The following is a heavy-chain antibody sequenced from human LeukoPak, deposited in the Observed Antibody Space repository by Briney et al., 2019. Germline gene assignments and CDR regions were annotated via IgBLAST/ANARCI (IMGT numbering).Heavy chain of an antibody. CDR3: ARVGFWSQPPYYYYYMDV. Sequence: PGGSLRLSCAASGFTFSSYEMNWVRQAPGKGLEWVSYISSSSSTIYYADSVKGRFTISRDNAKNSLYLQMNSLRAEDTAVYYCARVGFWSQPPYYYYYMDVWGKGTTVTVSS. CDR2: ISSSSSTI. J-gene: IGHJ6*03. CDR1: GFTFSSYE. D-gene: IGHD3-3*01. V-gene: IGHV3-48*01.